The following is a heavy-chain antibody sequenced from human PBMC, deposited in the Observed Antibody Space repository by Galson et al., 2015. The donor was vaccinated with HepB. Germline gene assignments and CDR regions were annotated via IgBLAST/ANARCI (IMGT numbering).Heavy chain of an antibody. CDR1: GYTFTSYG. J-gene: IGHJ6*02. CDR2: ISGYNGNT. CDR3: TRWLSSSGYYNYGLDV. D-gene: IGHD3-22*01. Sequence: SVKVSCKASGYTFTSYGLSWMRQAPGQGLEWMGWISGYNGNTKQAQKFQGRLTMTTDTSTRTAYMELRSLRSDDTAVYYCTRWLSSSGYYNYGLDVWGQGTTVTVSS. V-gene: IGHV1-18*01.